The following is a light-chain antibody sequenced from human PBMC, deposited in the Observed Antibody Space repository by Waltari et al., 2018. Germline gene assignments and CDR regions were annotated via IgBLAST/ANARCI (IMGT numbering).Light chain of an antibody. CDR3: QQYGSSPLT. V-gene: IGKV3-20*01. Sequence: EIVLTQSPGTLSLSPGERATLSCRASQSLRNNYLAWYQQKPGQAPSLLIYGASSRTTGIPDRFSGSGSGTDFTLTVSRLQPEDFAVYYCQQYGSSPLTFGGGTKVEIK. CDR2: GAS. CDR1: QSLRNNY. J-gene: IGKJ4*01.